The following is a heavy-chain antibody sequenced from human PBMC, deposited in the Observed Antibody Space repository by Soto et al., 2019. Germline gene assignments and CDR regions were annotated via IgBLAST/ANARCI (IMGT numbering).Heavy chain of an antibody. J-gene: IGHJ6*02. D-gene: IGHD6-19*01. Sequence: GGSLRLSCAASGFTFSNAWMNWVRQAPGKGLEWVGRIKSKTDGGTTDYAAPVKGRFTISRDDSKNTLYLQMNSLKTEDTAVNYCTTSYSSGWYYYYYGMDVWGQGTTVTVSS. CDR1: GFTFSNAW. CDR3: TTSYSSGWYYYYYGMDV. V-gene: IGHV3-15*07. CDR2: IKSKTDGGTT.